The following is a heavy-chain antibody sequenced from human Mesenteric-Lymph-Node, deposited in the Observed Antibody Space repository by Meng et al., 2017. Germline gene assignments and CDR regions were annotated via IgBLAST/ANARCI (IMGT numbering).Heavy chain of an antibody. CDR2: ISSSSSYI. D-gene: IGHD6-13*01. J-gene: IGHJ3*02. Sequence: GESLKISCAASGFTFSSYSMNWVRQAPGKGLEWVSSISSSSSYIYYADSVKGRFTISRDNAKNSLYLQMNSLKAEDTAVYYCARDLPRGIASAFDIWGQGTMVTVSS. V-gene: IGHV3-21*01. CDR1: GFTFSSYS. CDR3: ARDLPRGIASAFDI.